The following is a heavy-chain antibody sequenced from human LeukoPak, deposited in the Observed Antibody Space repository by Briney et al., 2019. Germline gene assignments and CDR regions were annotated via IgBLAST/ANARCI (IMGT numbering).Heavy chain of an antibody. V-gene: IGHV4-59*01. Sequence: PSETLSLTCTVSGGSISSYYWSWIRQPPGKGLEWIGYIYYSGSTNYNPSLKSRVTISVDTSKNQFSLKLSSVTADDTAVYYCARVSTVLGWYPAVIDAFDIWGQGTMVTVSS. D-gene: IGHD2-15*01. CDR3: ARVSTVLGWYPAVIDAFDI. CDR1: GGSISSYY. J-gene: IGHJ3*02. CDR2: IYYSGST.